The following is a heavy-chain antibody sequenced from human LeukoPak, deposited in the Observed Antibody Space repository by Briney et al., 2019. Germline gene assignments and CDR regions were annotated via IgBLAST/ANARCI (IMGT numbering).Heavy chain of an antibody. V-gene: IGHV4-34*01. CDR1: GGSFSGYY. CDR2: INHSGST. Sequence: SETLSLTCAVYGGSFSGYYWSWIRQPPGKGLEWIGEINHSGSTNYNPSLKSRVTISVDTSKNQFSLKLSSVTAADTAVYYCARDSHFGVVMYWGQGTLVTVSS. CDR3: ARDSHFGVVMY. J-gene: IGHJ4*02. D-gene: IGHD3-3*01.